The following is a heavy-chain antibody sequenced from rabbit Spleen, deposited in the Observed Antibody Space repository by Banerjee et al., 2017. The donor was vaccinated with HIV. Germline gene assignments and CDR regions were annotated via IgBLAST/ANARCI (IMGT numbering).Heavy chain of an antibody. CDR2: IAGSSSGFT. CDR3: ARDTSSSVASYGMDL. CDR1: GFSFSSSDY. D-gene: IGHD1-1*01. V-gene: IGHV1S40*01. J-gene: IGHJ6*01. Sequence: QSLEESGGDLVKPGASLTLTCTASGFSFSSSDYMCWVRRAPGKGLEWIACIAGSSSGFTYCATWAKGRFAISKISTTSVTLQMTHLTAADTAAYFCARDTSSSVASYGMDLWGQGTLVTVS.